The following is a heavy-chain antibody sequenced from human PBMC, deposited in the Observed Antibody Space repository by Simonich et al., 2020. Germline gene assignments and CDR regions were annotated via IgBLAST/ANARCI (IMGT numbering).Heavy chain of an antibody. CDR1: GFTFSSYA. Sequence: QVQLVESGGGVVQPGRSLRLSCAASGFTFSSYAMNGVRQAPGKGLEWVAVITSNESNKNYADSVKVRFTISRDNSKNTLYLQMNSLRAEDTAVYYCARDGERYCGGDCYSYFDYWGQGTLVTVSS. V-gene: IGHV3-30*07. CDR2: ITSNESNK. J-gene: IGHJ4*02. CDR3: ARDGERYCGGDCYSYFDY. D-gene: IGHD2-21*02.